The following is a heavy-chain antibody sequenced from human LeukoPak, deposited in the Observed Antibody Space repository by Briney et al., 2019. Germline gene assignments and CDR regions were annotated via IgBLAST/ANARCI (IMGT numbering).Heavy chain of an antibody. V-gene: IGHV3-30*18. J-gene: IGHJ4*02. CDR1: GFTFSSYG. D-gene: IGHD6-13*01. CDR2: ISYDGSNK. Sequence: GRSLRLSCAASGFTFSSYGMHWVRQAPGKGLEWVAVISYDGSNKYYADSVKGRFTISRDNSKNTLYLQMNSLRAGDTAVYYCAKEGQQLVGYYFDYWGQGTLVTVSS. CDR3: AKEGQQLVGYYFDY.